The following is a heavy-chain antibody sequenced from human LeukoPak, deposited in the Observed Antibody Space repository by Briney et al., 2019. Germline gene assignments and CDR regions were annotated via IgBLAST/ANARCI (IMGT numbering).Heavy chain of an antibody. CDR3: ARGQTGAFDI. Sequence: PGGSLRLSCAASGFTFSSYWMHWVRQAPGKGLVWVSRMNSDGRSTSYADSVKGPFTISRDNPKNTLYLQMNSLRAEDTAVYYCARGQTGAFDIWGQGTMVTVSS. V-gene: IGHV3-74*01. CDR1: GFTFSSYW. CDR2: MNSDGRST. J-gene: IGHJ3*02. D-gene: IGHD1-14*01.